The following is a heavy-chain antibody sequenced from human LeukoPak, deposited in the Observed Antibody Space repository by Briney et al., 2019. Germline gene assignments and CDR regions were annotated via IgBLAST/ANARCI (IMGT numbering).Heavy chain of an antibody. D-gene: IGHD4-23*01. CDR3: AISHGGHSDFDY. CDR2: ISNSGNTM. Sequence: GGSLRLSCAGSGFTFSSYDMNWVRQAPGKGLEWVSYISNSGNTMYYADSVKGRFTISRDIAKNSLYLQMSSLRADDTAVYYCAISHGGHSDFDYWGQGTLVTVSS. CDR1: GFTFSSYD. J-gene: IGHJ4*02. V-gene: IGHV3-48*03.